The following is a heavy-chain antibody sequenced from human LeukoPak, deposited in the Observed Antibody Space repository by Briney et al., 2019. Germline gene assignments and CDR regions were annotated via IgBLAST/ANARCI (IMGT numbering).Heavy chain of an antibody. CDR2: INPSGGST. CDR1: GYTFTSYY. CDR3: ARDAPSGYSGYDYYDY. D-gene: IGHD5-12*01. V-gene: IGHV1-46*01. Sequence: ASVKVSCKASGYTFTSYYMHWVRQAPGQGLEWMGIINPSGGSTSYAQKFRGRVTMTRDTSTSTVYMELSSLRSEDTAVYYCARDAPSGYSGYDYYDYWGQGTLVTVSS. J-gene: IGHJ4*02.